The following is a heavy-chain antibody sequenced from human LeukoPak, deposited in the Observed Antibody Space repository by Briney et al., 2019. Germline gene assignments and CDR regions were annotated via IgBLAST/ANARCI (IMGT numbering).Heavy chain of an antibody. J-gene: IGHJ4*02. CDR2: IKEDGSEQ. D-gene: IGHD3-22*01. Sequence: GGSLRLSCAASAFTFSSYLMSWVRQAPGKGLEWVANIKEDGSEQYYVDSLKGRFTISRDNAKNSLYLQMSRLRAEDTAVYYCVRDSYSRDLDYWGQGTLVTVSS. CDR1: AFTFSSYL. V-gene: IGHV3-7*01. CDR3: VRDSYSRDLDY.